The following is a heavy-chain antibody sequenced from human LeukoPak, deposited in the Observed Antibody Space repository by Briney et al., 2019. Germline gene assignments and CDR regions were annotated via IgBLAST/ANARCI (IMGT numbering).Heavy chain of an antibody. CDR1: GGSISSYY. CDR3: AKDLSSAITSALVLDV. Sequence: PSETLSLTCTVSGGSISSYYWSWIRQPPGKGLEWIGYIYYSGSTNYNPSLKSRVTISVDTSKNQFSLKLSSVTAADTAVYYCAKDLSSAITSALVLDVWGQGTTV. J-gene: IGHJ6*02. D-gene: IGHD3-22*01. CDR2: IYYSGST. V-gene: IGHV4-59*08.